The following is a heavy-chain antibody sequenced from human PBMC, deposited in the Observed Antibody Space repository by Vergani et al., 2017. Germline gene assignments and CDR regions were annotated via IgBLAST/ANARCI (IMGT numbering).Heavy chain of an antibody. D-gene: IGHD5-24*01. J-gene: IGHJ2*01. Sequence: EVQLVPSGAEVKKPGESLRISCKGSGYSFTSYWISWVRQLPGKGLEWMGRIAPSDSYTNYSPSFQGHVTISADKSISTAYLQWSSLKASDTAMYYCARQTQPGEMATGGGEFDLWGRGTLVTVSS. CDR1: GYSFTSYW. CDR3: ARQTQPGEMATGGGEFDL. CDR2: IAPSDSYT. V-gene: IGHV5-10-1*03.